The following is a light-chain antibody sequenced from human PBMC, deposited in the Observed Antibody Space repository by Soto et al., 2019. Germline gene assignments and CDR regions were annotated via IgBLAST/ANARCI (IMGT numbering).Light chain of an antibody. CDR2: AAS. J-gene: IGKJ5*01. V-gene: IGKV1-9*01. CDR3: QRLNTYPLT. Sequence: DIQLTQSPSFLSASAGDRVTITCRASPGISNSLAWYQQKPGKAPNLLIYAASTLRSGVPSSFSGSGSGTEFTLTINSLQPEDFATYDCQRLNTYPLTFGQGTRLDIK. CDR1: PGISNS.